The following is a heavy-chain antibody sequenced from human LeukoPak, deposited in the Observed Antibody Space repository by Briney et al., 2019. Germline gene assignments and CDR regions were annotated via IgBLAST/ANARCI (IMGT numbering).Heavy chain of an antibody. CDR1: GYSINNYW. V-gene: IGHV5-51*01. J-gene: IGHJ4*02. Sequence: GESLKISCKGSGYSINNYWIGWVRQMPGKGLEWMGIIYPGDSDTRYSPSFQGQVTISADKSISTAYLQWSSLKASDTAMYYCARLSLGVGETKFDYWGQGTLVTVSS. CDR2: IYPGDSDT. CDR3: ARLSLGVGETKFDY. D-gene: IGHD3-10*01.